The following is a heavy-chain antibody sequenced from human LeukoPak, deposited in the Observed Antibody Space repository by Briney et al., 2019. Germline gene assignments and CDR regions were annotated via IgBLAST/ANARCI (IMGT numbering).Heavy chain of an antibody. D-gene: IGHD2/OR15-2a*01. J-gene: IGHJ4*02. Sequence: GGSLRLSCAASGFTFSSYSMNWVRQAPGKGLEWVSYISSSSTIYYADSVKGRFTISRDNAKNSLYLQMNSLRAEDTAVYYCARSRGLLWGAFDYWGQGTLVTVSS. CDR2: ISSSSTI. CDR3: ARSRGLLWGAFDY. CDR1: GFTFSSYS. V-gene: IGHV3-48*01.